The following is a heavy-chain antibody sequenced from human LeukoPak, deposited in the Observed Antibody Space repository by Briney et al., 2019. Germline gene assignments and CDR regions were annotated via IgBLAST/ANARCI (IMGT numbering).Heavy chain of an antibody. Sequence: PSETLSLTCTVSGGSISSSSYYWGWIRQPPGKGLEWIGSIYYSGSTYCNPSLKSRVTISVDTSKNQFSLKLSSVTAADTAVYYCARAPVTSCRGAFCYPFDYWGPGILVTVSS. CDR3: ARAPVTSCRGAFCYPFDY. J-gene: IGHJ4*02. D-gene: IGHD2-15*01. CDR1: GGSISSSSYY. V-gene: IGHV4-39*07. CDR2: IYYSGST.